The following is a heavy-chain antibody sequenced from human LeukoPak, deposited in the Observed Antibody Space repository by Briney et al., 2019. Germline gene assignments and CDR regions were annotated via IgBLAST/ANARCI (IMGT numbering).Heavy chain of an antibody. J-gene: IGHJ3*02. V-gene: IGHV3-9*01. Sequence: GGSLRLSCAASGFTVSSNYMSWVRQAPGKGLEWVSGISWNSGSIGYADSVKGRFTISRDNAKNSLYLQMNSLRAEDTALYYCAKCVDYGGIDAFDIWGQGTMVTVSS. D-gene: IGHD4-23*01. CDR2: ISWNSGSI. CDR1: GFTVSSNY. CDR3: AKCVDYGGIDAFDI.